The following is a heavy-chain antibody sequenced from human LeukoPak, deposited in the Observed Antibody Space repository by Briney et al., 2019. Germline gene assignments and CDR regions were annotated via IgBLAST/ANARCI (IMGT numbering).Heavy chain of an antibody. Sequence: PGGSLRLSCAASGFTFSSYSMNWVRQAPGKGLEWVSYISSSSSTIYYADSVKGRFTISRDNAKNSLYLQMNSLRAEDTAVYYCARDRGNWNDRFYFDYWGQGTLVTVSS. J-gene: IGHJ4*02. V-gene: IGHV3-48*01. CDR1: GFTFSSYS. CDR2: ISSSSSTI. D-gene: IGHD1-20*01. CDR3: ARDRGNWNDRFYFDY.